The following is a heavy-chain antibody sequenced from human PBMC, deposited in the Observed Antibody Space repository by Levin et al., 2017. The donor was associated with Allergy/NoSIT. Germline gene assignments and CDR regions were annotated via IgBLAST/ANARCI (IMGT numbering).Heavy chain of an antibody. D-gene: IGHD6-19*01. Sequence: SETLSLTCTVSGGSISSGGYYWSWIRQHPGKGLEWIGYIYYSGSTYYNPSLKSRVTISVDTSKNQFSLKLSSVTAADTAVYYCARDRSGWYFDYWGQGTLVTVSS. V-gene: IGHV4-31*03. J-gene: IGHJ4*02. CDR1: GGSISSGGYY. CDR2: IYYSGST. CDR3: ARDRSGWYFDY.